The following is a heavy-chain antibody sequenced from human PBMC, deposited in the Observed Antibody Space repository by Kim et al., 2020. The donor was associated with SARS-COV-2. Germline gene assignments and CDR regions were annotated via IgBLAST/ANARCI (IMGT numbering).Heavy chain of an antibody. CDR2: IKSKTDGGTT. J-gene: IGHJ3*02. CDR3: TTFILSGELLPRDAFDI. Sequence: GGSLRLFCAASGFTFSNAWMSWVRQAPGKGLEWVGRIKSKTDGGTTDYAAPVKGRFTISRDDSKNTLYLQMNSLETEDTAVYYCTTFILSGELLPRDAFDIWGKGTIVTVSS. D-gene: IGHD1-26*01. V-gene: IGHV3-15*01. CDR1: GFTFSNAW.